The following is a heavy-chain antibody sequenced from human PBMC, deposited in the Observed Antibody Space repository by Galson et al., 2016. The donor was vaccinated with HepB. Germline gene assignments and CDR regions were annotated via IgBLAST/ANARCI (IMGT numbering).Heavy chain of an antibody. J-gene: IGHJ4*02. CDR1: GFTFSSHG. Sequence: SLRLSCAASGFTFSSHGTNWIRQAPGKGLEWVSQIKSSSSNVYYADSVKGRFTISRDNAKNSVYLQMNSLRDEDTAVYYCARGYASGNFYQWGQGTLVTVSS. V-gene: IGHV3-48*02. CDR2: IKSSSSNV. CDR3: ARGYASGNFYQ. D-gene: IGHD3-10*01.